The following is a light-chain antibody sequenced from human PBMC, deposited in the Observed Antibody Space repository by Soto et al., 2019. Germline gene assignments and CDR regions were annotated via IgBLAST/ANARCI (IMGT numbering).Light chain of an antibody. J-gene: IGKJ1*01. CDR1: QSVSSNY. V-gene: IGKV3-20*01. CDR2: DAS. CDR3: QQYGSLSWT. Sequence: SVLTQSPGSLSLSPWERATLSCRSSQSVSSNYLAWYQQKPGQAPRLLIYDASTRATGVPDRFSGSGSGTDFTLTISRLEPEDFAVYHCQQYGSLSWTFGQGAKVDIK.